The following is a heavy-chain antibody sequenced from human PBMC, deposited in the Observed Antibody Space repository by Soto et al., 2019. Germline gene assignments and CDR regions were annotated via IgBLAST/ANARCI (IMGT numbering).Heavy chain of an antibody. Sequence: PSQTLSLTCAISGDSVSSNSAVWNWIRQSPSRGLEWLGRTYYRSKWFNEYAISVKSRIIINPDTSKNQFSLQMNGLTAEDTAVYYCARESGDWPLNWFDPWGLGTLVTVSS. V-gene: IGHV6-1*01. D-gene: IGHD2-21*02. CDR1: GDSVSSNSAV. CDR3: ARESGDWPLNWFDP. CDR2: TYYRSKWFN. J-gene: IGHJ5*02.